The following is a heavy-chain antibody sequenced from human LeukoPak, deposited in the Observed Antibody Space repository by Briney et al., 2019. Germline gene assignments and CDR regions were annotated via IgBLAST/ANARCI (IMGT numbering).Heavy chain of an antibody. CDR1: GYTFTSYD. Sequence: GASVKVSCKASGYTFTSYDINWVRQATGRGLEWMGWMNPNSGNTGYAQKFQGRVTITRNTSISTAYMELSSLRSEDTAVYYCARAGGYCGRISCPYYFDYWGQGSLVAVSS. D-gene: IGHD2-15*01. CDR3: ARAGGYCGRISCPYYFDY. CDR2: MNPNSGNT. V-gene: IGHV1-8*03. J-gene: IGHJ4*02.